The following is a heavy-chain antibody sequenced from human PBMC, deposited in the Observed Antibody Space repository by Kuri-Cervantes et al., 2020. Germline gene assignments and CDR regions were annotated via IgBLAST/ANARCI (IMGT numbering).Heavy chain of an antibody. CDR1: GFTFSSYG. J-gene: IGHJ4*02. V-gene: IGHV3-30*03. Sequence: GGSLRLSCAASGFTFSSYGMHWVRQAPGKGLEWVAVISYDGSNKYYADSVKGRFTISRDNSKNTLYLQMNSLRAEDTAVYYCARDHSSGYTHDYWGQGTLVTVSS. CDR3: ARDHSSGYTHDY. CDR2: ISYDGSNK. D-gene: IGHD3-22*01.